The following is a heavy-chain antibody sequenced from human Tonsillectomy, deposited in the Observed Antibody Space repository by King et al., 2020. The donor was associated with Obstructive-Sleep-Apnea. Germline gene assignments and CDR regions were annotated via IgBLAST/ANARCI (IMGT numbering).Heavy chain of an antibody. CDR3: AREYCTRTSCYDGLDY. Sequence: VQLVESGGGLVQPGGSLRLSCATSRVTFSSYSMNWVRQAPGKGLEWVSYISSSVSTTDYADSVKGRFTISRDNAKNSLYLQLNSLRAEDTAVYYCAREYCTRTSCYDGLDYWGQGTLVTVSS. CDR2: ISSSVSTT. V-gene: IGHV3-48*04. J-gene: IGHJ4*02. CDR1: RVTFSSYS. D-gene: IGHD2-2*01.